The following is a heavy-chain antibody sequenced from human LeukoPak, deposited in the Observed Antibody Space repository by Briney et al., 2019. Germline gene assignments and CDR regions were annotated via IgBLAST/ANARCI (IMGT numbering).Heavy chain of an antibody. V-gene: IGHV4-39*01. CDR3: AYDSSGYYHDAFDI. Sequence: PSETLSLTCTVSGGSISSSSYYWGWIRQPPGKGVEWIESIYYSGSTYYNPSLKSRVTISVATSKNQFSLKLSSVTAADTAVYYCAYDSSGYYHDAFDIWGQGTMVTVSS. CDR1: GGSISSSSYY. CDR2: IYYSGST. D-gene: IGHD3-22*01. J-gene: IGHJ3*02.